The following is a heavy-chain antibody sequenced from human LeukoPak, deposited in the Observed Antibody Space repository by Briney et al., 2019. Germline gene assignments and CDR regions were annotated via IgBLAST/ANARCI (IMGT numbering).Heavy chain of an antibody. CDR1: GFTFSNYW. J-gene: IGHJ5*02. V-gene: IGHV3-23*01. Sequence: PGGSLRLSCAASGFTFSNYWLNWVRQAPGKGLEWVSAISGSGGSTYYADSVKGRFTISRDNSKNTLYLQMNSLRAEDTAVYYCAKKGRWANPFDPWGQGTLVTVSS. D-gene: IGHD5-24*01. CDR3: AKKGRWANPFDP. CDR2: ISGSGGST.